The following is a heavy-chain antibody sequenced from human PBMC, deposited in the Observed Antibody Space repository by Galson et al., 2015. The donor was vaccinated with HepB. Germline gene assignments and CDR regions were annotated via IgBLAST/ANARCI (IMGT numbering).Heavy chain of an antibody. Sequence: SLRLSCAASGFTFSSYSMNWVRQAPGKGLEWVSSISSSSSYIYYADSVKGRFTISRDNAKNSLYLQMNSLRAEDTAVYYCARPLGDTYGDYDGYWGQGTLVTVSS. V-gene: IGHV3-21*01. D-gene: IGHD4-17*01. CDR1: GFTFSSYS. CDR2: ISSSSSYI. J-gene: IGHJ4*02. CDR3: ARPLGDTYGDYDGY.